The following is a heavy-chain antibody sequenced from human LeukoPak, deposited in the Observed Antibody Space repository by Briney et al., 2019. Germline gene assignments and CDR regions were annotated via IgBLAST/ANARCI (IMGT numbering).Heavy chain of an antibody. CDR2: ISYHGRSV. Sequence: GGSLRLSCAASGFTFSNYAMNWVRQAPGKGLEWVAIISYHGRSVDYADSVKGRFTMSRDNSKNTLSLQMNSLRAEDTAVYYCAKDRGYCSGGNCYNQYGMDVWAKGPRSPSP. V-gene: IGHV3-30-3*02. CDR3: AKDRGYCSGGNCYNQYGMDV. J-gene: IGHJ6*02. CDR1: GFTFSNYA. D-gene: IGHD2-15*01.